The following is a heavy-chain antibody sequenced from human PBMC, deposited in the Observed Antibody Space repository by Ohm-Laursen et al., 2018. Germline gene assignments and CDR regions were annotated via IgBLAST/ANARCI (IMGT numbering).Heavy chain of an antibody. Sequence: GSLRLSCAASGFTFSTYGMSWVRKAPGKGLEWVSGININGAMTHYADSVKGRFTMSRDNSKNTLYLQMNSLRAEDTAVYYCAKTTTRRSMEPDDYWGQGTLVTVSS. CDR2: ININGAMT. V-gene: IGHV3-23*01. CDR1: GFTFSTYG. J-gene: IGHJ4*02. CDR3: AKTTTRRSMEPDDY. D-gene: IGHD4-11*01.